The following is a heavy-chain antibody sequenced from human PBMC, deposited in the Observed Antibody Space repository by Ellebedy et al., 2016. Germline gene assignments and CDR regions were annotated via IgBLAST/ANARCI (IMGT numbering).Heavy chain of an antibody. Sequence: GESLKISXAASGFTFSSYSMNWVRQAPGKGLEWVSSISSSSSYIYYADSVKGRFTISRDNAKNSLYLQMNSLRAEDTAVYYCARDGRITNGMDVWGQGTTVTVSS. V-gene: IGHV3-21*01. J-gene: IGHJ6*02. CDR3: ARDGRITNGMDV. CDR2: ISSSSSYI. CDR1: GFTFSSYS. D-gene: IGHD3-3*01.